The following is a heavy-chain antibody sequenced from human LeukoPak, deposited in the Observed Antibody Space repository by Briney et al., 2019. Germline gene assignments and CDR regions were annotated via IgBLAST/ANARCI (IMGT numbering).Heavy chain of an antibody. D-gene: IGHD3-16*01. CDR3: ARDLGQLGMDV. V-gene: IGHV1-2*04. CDR1: GNTFTSYD. CDR2: IDPNSGGT. Sequence: ASVKVSCRASGNTFTSYDINWVRQATGQGLEWMGWIDPNSGGTNYAQKFQGWVTMTRDTSISTAYMELSRLSSDDTAVYYCARDLGQLGMDVWGQGTTVTVSS. J-gene: IGHJ6*02.